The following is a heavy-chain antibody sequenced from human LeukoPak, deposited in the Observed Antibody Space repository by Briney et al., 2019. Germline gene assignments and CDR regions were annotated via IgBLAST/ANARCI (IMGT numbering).Heavy chain of an antibody. V-gene: IGHV3-7*03. CDR2: IKQDGSEK. CDR3: ARGTVGGSYFDY. CDR1: EFIFSNYW. J-gene: IGHJ4*02. Sequence: TGGSLRLSCAASEFIFSNYWMSWVRQAPGKGLEWVANIKQDGSEKYFVDSVKGRFTISRDNAKNSPYLQMNSLRAEDTAVYYCARGTVGGSYFDYWGQGTLVTVSS. D-gene: IGHD1-26*01.